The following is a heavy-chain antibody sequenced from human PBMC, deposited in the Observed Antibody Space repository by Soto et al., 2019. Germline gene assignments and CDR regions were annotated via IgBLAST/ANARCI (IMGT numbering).Heavy chain of an antibody. CDR3: ARRSTVTSFDY. CDR2: IYPGDSDT. CDR1: GYSFTSYW. V-gene: IGHV5-51*01. J-gene: IGHJ4*02. Sequence: GESLKISCKGSGYSFTSYWIGWVRQMPWKGLEWMGIIYPGDSDTRYSPSFQGQFTISADKSISTAYLQWSSLKASDTAMYYCARRSTVTSFDYWGQGTLVTVSS. D-gene: IGHD4-17*01.